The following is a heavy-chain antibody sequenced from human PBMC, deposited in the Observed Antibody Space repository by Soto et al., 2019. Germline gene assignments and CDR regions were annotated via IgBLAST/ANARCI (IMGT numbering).Heavy chain of an antibody. Sequence: ASVKVSCKASGGTFSSYAINWVRQATGHGLEWMGWINPNSGNIGYAQRFQGRVTMTRDTAIRTAYMEVSSLRSDDTAVYYCARGRASGSYHLLDYWGQGTLVTVSS. V-gene: IGHV1-8*02. CDR2: INPNSGNI. J-gene: IGHJ4*02. CDR1: GGTFSSYA. D-gene: IGHD3-10*01. CDR3: ARGRASGSYHLLDY.